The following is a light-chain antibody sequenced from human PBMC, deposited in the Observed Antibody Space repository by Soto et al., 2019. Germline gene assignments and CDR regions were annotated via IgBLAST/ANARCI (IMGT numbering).Light chain of an antibody. V-gene: IGKV1-39*01. CDR3: QHTRTTPRT. Sequence: DIQMTQSPSSLFANVGDRVTITCRASQGISTYLHWYQQRPGKAPSLLIYGASNLHRGVPSRFSGRGSGTDFTLTISSLQPEDDATYYCQHTRTTPRTFGQGTKVEIK. CDR2: GAS. J-gene: IGKJ1*01. CDR1: QGISTY.